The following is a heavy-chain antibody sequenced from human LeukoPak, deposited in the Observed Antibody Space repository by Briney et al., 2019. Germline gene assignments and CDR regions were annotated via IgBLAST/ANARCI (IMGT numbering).Heavy chain of an antibody. CDR3: ARIRYSSGWSPSVLRLNWFDP. CDR2: IYPGDSDT. J-gene: IGHJ5*02. V-gene: IGHV5-51*01. D-gene: IGHD6-19*01. CDR1: GYSFTSYW. Sequence: GESLKISCKGSGYSFTSYWIGWVRQMPGKGLEWMGIIYPGDSDTRYSPSFQGQVTISADKSISTAYLQWSSLKASDTAMYYCARIRYSSGWSPSVLRLNWFDPWGQGTLVTVSS.